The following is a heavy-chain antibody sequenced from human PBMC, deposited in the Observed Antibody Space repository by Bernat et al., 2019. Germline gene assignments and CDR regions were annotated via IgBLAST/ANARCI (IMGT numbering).Heavy chain of an antibody. CDR1: GFTFSSYG. CDR3: ARAGITFGGGPFRPPGVHDY. CDR2: ISYDGSNK. V-gene: IGHV3-30*03. J-gene: IGHJ4*02. Sequence: QVHLVESGGGVVQPGRSLRLSCAASGFTFSSYGMHWVRQAPGKGLEWVAVISYDGSNKYYADSVKGPFTISRDNSKNTLYLPMNSLRAEDTAVYYCARAGITFGGGPFRPPGVHDYWGQGTLVTVSS. D-gene: IGHD3-16*01.